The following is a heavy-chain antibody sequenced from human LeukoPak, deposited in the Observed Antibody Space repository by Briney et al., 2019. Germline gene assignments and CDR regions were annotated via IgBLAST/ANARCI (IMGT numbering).Heavy chain of an antibody. D-gene: IGHD4-17*01. CDR1: GFSFNSFW. V-gene: IGHV3-74*01. Sequence: GRSLILSSAASGFSFNSFWMHWVRQPPGKGLVWVSRISGDGKITTYADSVKGRFTVSRDNARNELYLQMNSLTVEDTAIYYCLDYGERWGQGALVTVSS. CDR2: ISGDGKIT. J-gene: IGHJ4*02. CDR3: LDYGER.